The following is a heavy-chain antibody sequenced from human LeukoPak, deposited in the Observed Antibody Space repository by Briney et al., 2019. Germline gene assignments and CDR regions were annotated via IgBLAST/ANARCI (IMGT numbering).Heavy chain of an antibody. CDR2: IKSKTDDGTT. D-gene: IGHD3-22*01. CDR1: GFTFSHAW. CDR3: TTDVPGSGSSGGGDFDI. J-gene: IGHJ3*02. Sequence: GGSLRLSCAASGFTFSHAWMSWVRQAPGKGLEWVGRIKSKTDDGTTAYATPVKGTFTISRDDTKNTLYMQRNSLKTKDTPVYYCTTDVPGSGSSGGGDFDIWGQGTMVTVSS. V-gene: IGHV3-15*01.